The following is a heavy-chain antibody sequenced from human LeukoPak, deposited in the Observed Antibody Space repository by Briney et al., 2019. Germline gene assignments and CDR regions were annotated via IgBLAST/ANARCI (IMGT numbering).Heavy chain of an antibody. CDR1: GGSISSSNW. D-gene: IGHD6-19*01. J-gene: IGHJ3*02. CDR3: ARVRSGWYAFDI. V-gene: IGHV4-4*02. Sequence: SETLSLTCAVSGGSISSSNWWSWVRQTPGKGLEWIGEIYHSGRTNYNPSLKSRVPISVDKSKNQFSLKLSSVTAADTAVYYCARVRSGWYAFDIWGQGTMVTVSS. CDR2: IYHSGRT.